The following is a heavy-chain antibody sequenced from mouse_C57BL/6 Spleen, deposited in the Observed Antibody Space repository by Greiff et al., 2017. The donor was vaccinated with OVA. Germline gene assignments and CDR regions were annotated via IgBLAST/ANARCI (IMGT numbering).Heavy chain of an antibody. J-gene: IGHJ4*01. CDR1: GYTFTTYP. V-gene: IGHV1-47*01. D-gene: IGHD1-1*01. CDR3: ARGLLLRGYYAMDY. Sequence: QVQLQQSGAELVKPGASVKMSCKASGYTFTTYPIEWMKQNHGKSLEWIGNFHPYNDDTKYNEKFKGKATLTVEKSSSTVYWELSRLTSDDSAVYYCARGLLLRGYYAMDYWGQGTSVTVSS. CDR2: FHPYNDDT.